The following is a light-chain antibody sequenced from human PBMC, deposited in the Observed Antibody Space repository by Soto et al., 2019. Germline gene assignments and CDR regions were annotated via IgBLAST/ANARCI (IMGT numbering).Light chain of an antibody. CDR2: AAS. Sequence: DIQMTQSPSSLSASVGDRVTITCRASQSISSYLNWYQQKPGKAPKLLLYAASSLQSGVPSRFSGSGSGTDFTLTTSSLQPEDVATYYCHHSYSTPPLTFGGGTKVEIK. CDR3: HHSYSTPPLT. CDR1: QSISSY. V-gene: IGKV1-39*01. J-gene: IGKJ4*02.